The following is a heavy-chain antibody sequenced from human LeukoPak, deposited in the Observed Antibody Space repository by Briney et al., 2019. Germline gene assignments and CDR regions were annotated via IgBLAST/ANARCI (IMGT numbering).Heavy chain of an antibody. CDR1: GGSISSGSYY. D-gene: IGHD6-13*01. Sequence: SETLSLXCTVSGGSISSGSYYWSWIRQPAGKGLEWIGRIYTSGSTNYNPSLKSRVTISVDTSKNQFSLKLSSVTAADTAVYYCARRVIAAAGHYYFDYWGQGTLVTVSS. CDR2: IYTSGST. CDR3: ARRVIAAAGHYYFDY. V-gene: IGHV4-61*02. J-gene: IGHJ4*02.